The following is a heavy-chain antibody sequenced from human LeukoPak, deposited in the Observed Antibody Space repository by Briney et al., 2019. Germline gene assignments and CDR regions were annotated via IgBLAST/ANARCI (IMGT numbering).Heavy chain of an antibody. V-gene: IGHV1-2*02. J-gene: IGHJ4*02. Sequence: ASVKVSCKASGYSFTGYYIHWVRQAPGQGLEWMGWINANSGGTKYAQKFQGRVTMTRDTSLSTAYMELSRLGSDDTAVYYCSTKNRDWAFDYWGQETLVSVSS. CDR1: GYSFTGYY. CDR3: STKNRDWAFDY. D-gene: IGHD3-9*01. CDR2: INANSGGT.